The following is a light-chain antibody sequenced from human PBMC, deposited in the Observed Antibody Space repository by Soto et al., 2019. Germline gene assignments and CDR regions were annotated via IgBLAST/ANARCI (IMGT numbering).Light chain of an antibody. J-gene: IGKJ1*01. Sequence: EIMLTQSPDTLSLSPGERATLSCRASQSVSSSYLAWYQQKPGQAPRLLIYGASSRATGIPDRFSGSGSGTDFTLTISRLEPEDFAVYYCQQYGSSPRAFDQGTKVEIK. CDR3: QQYGSSPRA. CDR1: QSVSSSY. CDR2: GAS. V-gene: IGKV3-20*01.